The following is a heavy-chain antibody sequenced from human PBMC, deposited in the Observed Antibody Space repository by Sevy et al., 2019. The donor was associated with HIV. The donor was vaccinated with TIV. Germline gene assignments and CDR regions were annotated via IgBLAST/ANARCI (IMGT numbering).Heavy chain of an antibody. CDR1: GFTFSSYG. D-gene: IGHD3-3*02. Sequence: GGSLRLSCAASGFTFSSYGMHWVRQAPGKGLEWVAAISYDGSNKYYADSVKGRFTISRDNSKNTLYLQMNSLRAEDTAVYYCAYDRADNYIFGVVGTADYWGQGTLVTVSS. CDR2: ISYDGSNK. J-gene: IGHJ4*02. V-gene: IGHV3-30*18. CDR3: AYDRADNYIFGVVGTADY.